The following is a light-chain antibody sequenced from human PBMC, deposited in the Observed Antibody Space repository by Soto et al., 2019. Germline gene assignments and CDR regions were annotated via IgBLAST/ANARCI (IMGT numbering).Light chain of an antibody. CDR3: QQYHYWPYT. V-gene: IGKV3-15*01. Sequence: VLTLSPATLSVSPGERVTLSCRASQSVSSLLAWYQQKPDQPPRLLIYSTSTRATGIPARFSGSGSGTEFTLTISSLQSEDFAIYYCQQYHYWPYTFGQGTKVDIK. J-gene: IGKJ2*01. CDR2: STS. CDR1: QSVSSL.